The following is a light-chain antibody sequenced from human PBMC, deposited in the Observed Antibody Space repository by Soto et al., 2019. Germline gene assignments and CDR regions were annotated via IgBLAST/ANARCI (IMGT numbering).Light chain of an antibody. V-gene: IGLV1-44*01. CDR2: TNN. CDR1: TSNLGGNT. Sequence: QSVLTQPPSVSGTPGQKVSISCSGTTSNLGGNTVNWYQQLPGTAPKLLIYTNNQRPSGVPDRFSGSKSGTSASLAISGLRSEDEADFYCAAWDDSLNAVVFGGGTKLT. CDR3: AAWDDSLNAVV. J-gene: IGLJ2*01.